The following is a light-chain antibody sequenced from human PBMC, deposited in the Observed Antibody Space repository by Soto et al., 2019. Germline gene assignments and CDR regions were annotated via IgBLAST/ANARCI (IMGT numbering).Light chain of an antibody. CDR3: QAWDSSSVV. CDR2: QAS. CDR1: KLGDKY. J-gene: IGLJ2*01. V-gene: IGLV3-1*01. Sequence: SYELTQPPSVSVSPGQTASITCSGDKLGDKYACCYQQKPGQSPVLVIYQASKRPSAIPERFSGSNSGNTATLTISGTQAMDEDDYYCQAWDSSSVVFGGGTKVTVL.